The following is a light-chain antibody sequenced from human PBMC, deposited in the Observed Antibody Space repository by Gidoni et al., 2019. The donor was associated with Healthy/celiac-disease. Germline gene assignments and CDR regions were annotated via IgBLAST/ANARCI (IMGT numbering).Light chain of an antibody. V-gene: IGKV2-28*01. CDR2: LGS. Sequence: DIVMTQSPLSLPVTPGEPASISCRSSQSLLHSNGYNYLDWYLQKPGQSPQLLIYLGSNRASGVLDRFSGSGSGTDFTLKISRVEAEDVGVYYCMQALQTQWTFGQGTKVEIK. CDR3: MQALQTQWT. CDR1: QSLLHSNGYNY. J-gene: IGKJ1*01.